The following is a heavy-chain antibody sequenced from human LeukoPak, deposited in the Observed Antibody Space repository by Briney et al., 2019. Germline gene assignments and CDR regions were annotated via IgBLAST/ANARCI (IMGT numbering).Heavy chain of an antibody. CDR3: AKDPTVDDAFDI. V-gene: IGHV3-23*01. D-gene: IGHD4-23*01. CDR1: GFTFSSYA. CDR2: ISGSGGST. J-gene: IGHJ3*02. Sequence: GGSLRLSCAASGFTFSSYAMSWVRQAPGKGLEWVSAISGSGGSTYYADSAKGRFTISRDNSKNTLYLQMNSLRAEDTAVYYCAKDPTVDDAFDIWGQGTMVTVSS.